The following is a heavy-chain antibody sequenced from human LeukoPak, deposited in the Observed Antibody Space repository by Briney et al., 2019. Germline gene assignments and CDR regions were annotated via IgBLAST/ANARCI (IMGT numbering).Heavy chain of an antibody. CDR3: ARGNSSSWYPPFDY. V-gene: IGHV1-69*05. J-gene: IGHJ4*02. Sequence: GASVKVSCKASGGTFSSYAISWVRQAPGQGLEWMGGIIPIFGTANYAQKFQGRVTITTDESTSTAYVELSSLRSEDTAAYYCARGNSSSWYPPFDYWGQGTLVTVSS. CDR1: GGTFSSYA. CDR2: IIPIFGTA. D-gene: IGHD6-13*01.